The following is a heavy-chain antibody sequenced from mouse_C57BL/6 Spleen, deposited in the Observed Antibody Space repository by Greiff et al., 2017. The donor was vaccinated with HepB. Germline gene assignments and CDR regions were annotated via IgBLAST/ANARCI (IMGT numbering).Heavy chain of an antibody. J-gene: IGHJ3*01. CDR1: GFTFSSYG. CDR2: ISSGGSYT. Sequence: EVQGVESGGDLVKPGGSLKLSCAASGFTFSSYGMSWVRQTPDKRLEWVATISSGGSYTYYPDSVKGRFTISRDNAKNTLYLQMSSLKSEDTAMYYCARGHSSGYQAWFAYWGQGTLVTVSA. D-gene: IGHD3-1*01. CDR3: ARGHSSGYQAWFAY. V-gene: IGHV5-6*01.